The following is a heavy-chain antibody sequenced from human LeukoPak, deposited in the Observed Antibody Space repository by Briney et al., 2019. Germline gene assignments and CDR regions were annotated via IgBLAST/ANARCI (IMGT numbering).Heavy chain of an antibody. Sequence: GASVKVSCKASEYTLTAYYIHWVRQAPGQGLEWVGRINPNTGVTNYAQKFQDRVAMTRDTSISTAYMELSRLRSDDTAVYYCARQLSPFAFDIWGQGTMVTISS. CDR2: INPNTGVT. CDR1: EYTLTAYY. J-gene: IGHJ3*02. CDR3: ARQLSPFAFDI. D-gene: IGHD5-18*01. V-gene: IGHV1-2*06.